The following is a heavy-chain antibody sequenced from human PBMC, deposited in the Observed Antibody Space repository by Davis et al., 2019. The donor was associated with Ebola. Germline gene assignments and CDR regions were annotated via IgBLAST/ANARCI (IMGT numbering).Heavy chain of an antibody. CDR1: GYTFTSYA. J-gene: IGHJ6*03. Sequence: ASVKVSCKASGYTFTSYAMHWVRQAPGQRLEWMGWINAGNGNTKYSQKFQGRVTITRDTSASTAYMELSSLRSEDTAVYYCAREVSSSWYDYYYYMDVWGKGTTVTVSS. CDR2: INAGNGNT. D-gene: IGHD6-13*01. V-gene: IGHV1-3*01. CDR3: AREVSSSWYDYYYYMDV.